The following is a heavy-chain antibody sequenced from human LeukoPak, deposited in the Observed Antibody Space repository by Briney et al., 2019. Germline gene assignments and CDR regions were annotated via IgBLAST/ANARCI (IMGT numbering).Heavy chain of an antibody. CDR1: KFTFSNFE. V-gene: IGHV3-48*03. J-gene: IGHJ3*02. D-gene: IGHD3-10*01. CDR3: ARAEWFGVVTGAFDI. CDR2: ISSSGSAF. Sequence: GGSLRLSCEASKFTFSNFEVNWVRRAPGKGLEWVSYISSSGSAFYYADSVKGRLTISRDNAKNSLYLQMSSLRAEDTAVYYCARAEWFGVVTGAFDIWGQGTMVTVSS.